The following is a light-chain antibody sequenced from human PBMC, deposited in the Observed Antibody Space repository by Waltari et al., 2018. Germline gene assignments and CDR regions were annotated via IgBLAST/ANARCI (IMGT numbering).Light chain of an antibody. CDR3: ASWDDSLNGHWV. CDR2: RSD. Sequence: QSVLTQPPSASGPPGQRVTISCSGSASNIGGNLGNWYQQHPGKAPKLLIYRSDQRPSGVPDRFSGSKTGTSASLAISGLQSDDEADYFCASWDDSLNGHWVFGGGTKVTVL. V-gene: IGLV1-44*01. J-gene: IGLJ3*02. CDR1: ASNIGGNL.